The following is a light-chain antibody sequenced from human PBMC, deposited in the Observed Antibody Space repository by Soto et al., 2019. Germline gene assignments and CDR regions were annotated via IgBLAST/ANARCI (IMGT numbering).Light chain of an antibody. J-gene: IGLJ2*01. Sequence: QSALTQPASVSGSPGQSITISCTGTSSDVGGYNYVSWYQQHPGKAPKLMIYDVSNRHSGVSNRFSGSKSGNTASLTISGLQAEDEADYYCSSYTSSSTRVVFGGGTQLTVL. CDR2: DVS. CDR1: SSDVGGYNY. CDR3: SSYTSSSTRVV. V-gene: IGLV2-14*01.